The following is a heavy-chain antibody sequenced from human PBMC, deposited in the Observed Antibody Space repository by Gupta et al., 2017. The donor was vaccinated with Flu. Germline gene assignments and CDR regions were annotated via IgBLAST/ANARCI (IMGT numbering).Heavy chain of an antibody. CDR3: AKVSDAGRSLQGDY. CDR2: ISYDGSNK. CDR1: GFISSSYG. J-gene: IGHJ4*02. Sequence: QVQLVESRGGVVQPGRSLRLSCAATGFISSSYGMHWVRQAPGKGLEWVAVISYDGSNKYYADSVKGRFTISRDTSKNTLYLQMNSLRAEDTAVYYCAKVSDAGRSLQGDYWGQGTLVTVSS. V-gene: IGHV3-30*18. D-gene: IGHD1-1*01.